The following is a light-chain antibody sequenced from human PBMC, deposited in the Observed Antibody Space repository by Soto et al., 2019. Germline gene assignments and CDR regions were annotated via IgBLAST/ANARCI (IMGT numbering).Light chain of an antibody. V-gene: IGKV1-39*01. Sequence: TQAPSSLSASVGDRVTSTCRASQSIVTYLNWYLQKPGKAPKLLIYAASNLQSGVPSRFSGSGSGTDVTLTISSLQPEDFATYFCQQSYSTPPWTFGQGTRWIS. J-gene: IGKJ1*01. CDR1: QSIVTY. CDR2: AAS. CDR3: QQSYSTPPWT.